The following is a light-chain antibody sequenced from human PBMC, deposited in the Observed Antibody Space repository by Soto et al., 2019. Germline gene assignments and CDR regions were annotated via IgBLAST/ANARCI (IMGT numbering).Light chain of an antibody. CDR2: KDS. V-gene: IGLV3-25*02. CDR1: SLPKQN. CDR3: QSADSSGGYHVI. J-gene: IGLJ2*01. Sequence: SYELTQPPSVSVSPRQTARITCSGDSLPKQNAYWYQQKPGQAPVLVIYKDSERPSGIPERFSGSSSGTIVTLTISGVQAEDEADYYCQSADSSGGYHVIFGGGTKLTVL.